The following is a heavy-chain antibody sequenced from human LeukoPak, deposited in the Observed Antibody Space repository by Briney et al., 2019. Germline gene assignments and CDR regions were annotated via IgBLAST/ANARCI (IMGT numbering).Heavy chain of an antibody. D-gene: IGHD2-15*01. V-gene: IGHV3-23*01. CDR2: ISSSGSTI. J-gene: IGHJ4*02. CDR3: AKWGCSGGSCYPFDY. CDR1: GFTFNNYA. Sequence: PGGSQRLSCAASGFTFNNYAMSWVRQAPGKGLEWVSYISSSGSTIYYADSVKGRFTISRDNSKNTLYLQMNSLRAEDTAVYYCAKWGCSGGSCYPFDYWGQGTLVTVSS.